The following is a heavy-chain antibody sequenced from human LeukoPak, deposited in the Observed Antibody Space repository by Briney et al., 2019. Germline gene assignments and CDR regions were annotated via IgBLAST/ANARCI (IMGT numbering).Heavy chain of an antibody. CDR3: TREVLYTSGRLDY. CDR2: ISGSGSHI. Sequence: GASLRLSCAASGFTFSSYVTHWVRQAPGKGLEWVSSISGSGSHIYYTDSVKGRFTISRDNAKNSIYLQMNSPRAEDTALYYCTREVLYTSGRLDYWGQGTLVTVSS. V-gene: IGHV3-21*01. CDR1: GFTFSSYV. J-gene: IGHJ4*02. D-gene: IGHD6-19*01.